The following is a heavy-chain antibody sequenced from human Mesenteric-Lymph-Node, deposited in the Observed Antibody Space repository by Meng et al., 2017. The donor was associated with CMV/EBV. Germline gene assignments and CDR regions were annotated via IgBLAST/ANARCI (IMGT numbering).Heavy chain of an antibody. CDR3: ARQGVTTALFDF. J-gene: IGHJ4*02. Sequence: GSLRLSCTVSGGSVSSRLYYWGWVRQTPGKGLEWIGSMYYGVTTYYNPPLKSRLAISGDASKNLFSLKLNSMTAADTAIYYCARQGVTTALFDFWGQGILVTVSS. V-gene: IGHV4-39*01. CDR2: MYYGVTT. CDR1: GGSVSSRLYY. D-gene: IGHD3-10*01.